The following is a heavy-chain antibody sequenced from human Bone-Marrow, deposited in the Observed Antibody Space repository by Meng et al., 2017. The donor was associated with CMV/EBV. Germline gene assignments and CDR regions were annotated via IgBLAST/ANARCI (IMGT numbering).Heavy chain of an antibody. J-gene: IGHJ3*02. V-gene: IGHV3-30-3*01. CDR1: GFTFSSYA. CDR3: ARSVKQRLLRIGFDM. Sequence: GESLKISCAASGFTFSSYAMHWVRQAPGKGLEWVAVISYDGSNKYYADSVKGRFTISRDNSKNTLYLQMNSLRAEDTAVYYCARSVKQRLLRIGFDMWVQGTMVTVSS. D-gene: IGHD6-25*01. CDR2: ISYDGSNK.